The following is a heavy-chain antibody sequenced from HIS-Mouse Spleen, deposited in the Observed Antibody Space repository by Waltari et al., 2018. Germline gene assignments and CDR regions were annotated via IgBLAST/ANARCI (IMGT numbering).Heavy chain of an antibody. J-gene: IGHJ2*01. V-gene: IGHV4-39*07. D-gene: IGHD6-13*01. CDR1: GGSISSSSYN. CDR2: IYYSGST. CDR3: AREIPYSSSWYDWYFDL. Sequence: QLQLQESVPGLVKPSETLSPTCTVSGGSISSSSYNRGWIRQPPGKGLEWIGRIYYSGSTYYNPSLKSRVTISVDTSKNQFSLKLSSVTAADTAVYYCAREIPYSSSWYDWYFDLWGRGTLVTVSS.